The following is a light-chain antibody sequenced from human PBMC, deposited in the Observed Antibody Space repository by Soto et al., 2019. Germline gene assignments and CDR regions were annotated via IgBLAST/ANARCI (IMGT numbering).Light chain of an antibody. V-gene: IGKV3-11*01. CDR3: QQRSNWLT. J-gene: IGKJ4*01. Sequence: EIVLTQSPATLSLSPGERATLSCRASQSVSSYLAWYQQRPGHAPRLLIYDASNRATGIPARFSGSGSGTDFTLTIGSLEPEDFAVYYCQQRSNWLTFGGGTKVEIK. CDR1: QSVSSY. CDR2: DAS.